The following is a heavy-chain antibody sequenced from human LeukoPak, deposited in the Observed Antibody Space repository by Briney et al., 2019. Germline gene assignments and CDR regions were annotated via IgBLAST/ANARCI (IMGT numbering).Heavy chain of an antibody. CDR2: ISYSGIT. Sequence: PSETLSLTCLEARGAPSSSSWSCIRQPPGKGLEWVGFISYSGITNYNPSLKSRVTTSVASSKNQCSLKVTSVTAVDTAVYSWSRVLSDASGLVFYYWGQGTLVTVSS. CDR3: SRVLSDASGLVFYY. V-gene: IGHV4-59*01. CDR1: RGAPSSSS. D-gene: IGHD5-12*01. J-gene: IGHJ4*02.